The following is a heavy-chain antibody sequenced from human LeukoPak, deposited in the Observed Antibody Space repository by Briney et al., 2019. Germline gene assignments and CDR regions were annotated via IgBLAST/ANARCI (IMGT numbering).Heavy chain of an antibody. V-gene: IGHV2-5*01. CDR3: ARRREMATLVYAFDI. Sequence: SGPTLVDPTQTLTLTCTFSGFSLSTTGVGVGWIRQPPGKALEWLALIYWNDDKRYSPSLKSRLTITKDTSKNQVVLTMTNMDPVDTATYYCARRREMATLVYAFDIWGQGTMVTVSS. J-gene: IGHJ3*02. CDR1: GFSLSTTGVG. D-gene: IGHD5-24*01. CDR2: IYWNDDK.